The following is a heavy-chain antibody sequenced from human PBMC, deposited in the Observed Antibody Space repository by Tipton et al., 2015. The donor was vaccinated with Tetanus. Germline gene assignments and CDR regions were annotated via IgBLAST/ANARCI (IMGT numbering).Heavy chain of an antibody. D-gene: IGHD5-18*01. CDR2: INAGDGST. CDR3: ARRWARGYSYSFDY. V-gene: IGHV1-3*01. J-gene: IGHJ4*02. CDR1: GDTFTAYY. Sequence: QLVQSGPEVKKPGASVKVSCKASGDTFTAYYMHWVRQAPGQRPEWLGWINAGDGSTKYSPKFQGRVTITRDTSATTVYMDLSNLTSEDTAVYYCARRWARGYSYSFDYWGPGTLVTVSS.